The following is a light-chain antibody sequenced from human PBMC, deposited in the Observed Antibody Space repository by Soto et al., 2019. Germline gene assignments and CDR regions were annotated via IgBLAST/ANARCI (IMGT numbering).Light chain of an antibody. CDR1: QHVSSN. CDR3: QQYNNWPYT. V-gene: IGKV3-15*01. J-gene: IGKJ2*01. Sequence: EIVMTQSPATLSVSPGGSATLSCRASQHVSSNFAWYRQKPGQAPTLLIYRASTRATGITARFSGSGSGTEFTLTISSRQSEDFAVYYCQQYNNWPYTFGQGTKLEIK. CDR2: RAS.